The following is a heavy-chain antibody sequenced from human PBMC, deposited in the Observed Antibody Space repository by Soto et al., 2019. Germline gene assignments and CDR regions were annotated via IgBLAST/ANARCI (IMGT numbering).Heavy chain of an antibody. CDR2: IIPIFGTA. J-gene: IGHJ3*02. Sequence: QVQLVQSGAEVKKPGSSVTVSCKDSEGTFSSYAISWERQAPVQGLEWMGGIIPIFGTANYAQKFQGRVTITADKSTSTAYRELSSLRSEDTAVYYCAIGPLGIVGARGAFDIWGQGTMVTVSS. CDR3: AIGPLGIVGARGAFDI. D-gene: IGHD1-26*01. V-gene: IGHV1-69*06. CDR1: EGTFSSYA.